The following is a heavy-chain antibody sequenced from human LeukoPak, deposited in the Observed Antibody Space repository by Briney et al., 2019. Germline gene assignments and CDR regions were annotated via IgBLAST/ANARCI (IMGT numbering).Heavy chain of an antibody. Sequence: PGGSLRLSCAASGFTFSSYGMHWVRQAPGKGLERVAFIRYDGSNKYYADSVKGRFTISRDNSKNTLYLQMNSLRAEDTAVYYCAKDRVYYYDSSGPAEFDPWGQGTLVTVSS. J-gene: IGHJ5*02. CDR2: IRYDGSNK. V-gene: IGHV3-30*02. CDR1: GFTFSSYG. D-gene: IGHD3-22*01. CDR3: AKDRVYYYDSSGPAEFDP.